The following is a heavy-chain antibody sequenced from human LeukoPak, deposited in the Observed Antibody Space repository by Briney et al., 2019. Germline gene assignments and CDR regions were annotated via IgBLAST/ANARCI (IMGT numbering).Heavy chain of an antibody. V-gene: IGHV1-3*01. D-gene: IGHD2-2*01. Sequence: ASVKVSCKASGYTFTSYAMHWVRQAPGQRLEWMGWINAGNGNTKYSQKFQGRVTITRDTSASTAYMELSSLRSEDTAVYYCARWGGDIVVVPAAYFFDYWGQGTLVTVSS. CDR3: ARWGGDIVVVPAAYFFDY. CDR2: INAGNGNT. CDR1: GYTFTSYA. J-gene: IGHJ4*02.